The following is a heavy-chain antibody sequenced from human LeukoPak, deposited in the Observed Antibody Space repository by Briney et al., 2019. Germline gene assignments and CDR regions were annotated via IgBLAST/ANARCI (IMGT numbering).Heavy chain of an antibody. CDR2: ISSSGSTI. J-gene: IGHJ4*02. D-gene: IGHD5-18*01. CDR1: GFTFSSYE. Sequence: PGGTLRLSCAASGFTFSSYEMNWVRQAPGKGLEWVSYISSSGSTIYYADSVKGRFTISRDNAKNSLYLQMNSLRAEDTAVYDCARDLRLQVDTAMASGDYWGQGTLVTVSS. CDR3: ARDLRLQVDTAMASGDY. V-gene: IGHV3-48*03.